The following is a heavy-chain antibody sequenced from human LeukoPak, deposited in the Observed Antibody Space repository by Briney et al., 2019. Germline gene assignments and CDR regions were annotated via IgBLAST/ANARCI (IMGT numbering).Heavy chain of an antibody. J-gene: IGHJ3*02. Sequence: PSETLSLTCAVYGGSFSGYHWGWIRQPPGKGLEWIGQINHSGSTNYNPSLKSRVTISVDTSKNQFSLKLRSMTAADTAVYYCARRPDGFDMWGQGTMVTVSS. CDR3: ARRPDGFDM. CDR1: GGSFSGYH. CDR2: INHSGST. V-gene: IGHV4-34*01.